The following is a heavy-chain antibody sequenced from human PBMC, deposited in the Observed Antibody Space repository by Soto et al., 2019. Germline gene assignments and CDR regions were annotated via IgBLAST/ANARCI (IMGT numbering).Heavy chain of an antibody. J-gene: IGHJ4*02. CDR1: GFTFTKAW. CDR3: TTDSRGLAAPSFDY. V-gene: IGHV3-15*01. D-gene: IGHD6-13*01. Sequence: EVQLVESGGGLVEPGGSLRLSCAASGFTFTKAWMSWVRQAPGKGLEWVGRIKSKADGETMLYAAPVKGRFTVSRDDSKSTLYLQMSSLKTEDTALYYCTTDSRGLAAPSFDYWGQGTLVTVSS. CDR2: IKSKADGETM.